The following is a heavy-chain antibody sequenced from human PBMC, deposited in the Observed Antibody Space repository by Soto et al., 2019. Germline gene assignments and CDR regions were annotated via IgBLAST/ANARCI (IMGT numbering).Heavy chain of an antibody. CDR1: GGSISSNIYY. V-gene: IGHV4-39*01. CDR2: IHYSGST. CDR3: ARDETYGSGSYSWGLHAFDI. Sequence: SETLSLTCTVSGGSISSNIYYWGWIRQPPGKGLEWIGNIHYSGSTYYDSSLKSRVTISVDTSKNQFSLKLSSATAADTAMYYCARDETYGSGSYSWGLHAFDIWGQGTMVTV. D-gene: IGHD3-10*01. J-gene: IGHJ3*02.